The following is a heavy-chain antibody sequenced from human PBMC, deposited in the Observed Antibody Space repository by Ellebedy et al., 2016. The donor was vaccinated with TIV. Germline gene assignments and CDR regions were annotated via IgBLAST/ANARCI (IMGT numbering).Heavy chain of an antibody. J-gene: IGHJ4*02. CDR1: GYTFTSYG. CDR3: ARDILRLVLAY. Sequence: AASVKVSCKASGYTFTSYGISWARQDPGQGLEWMGWISAYNGNTNYAQKLQGRVTMTTDTSTSTAYMELRSLRSDDTAVYYCARDILRLVLAYWGQGTLVTVSS. V-gene: IGHV1-18*04. D-gene: IGHD6-19*01. CDR2: ISAYNGNT.